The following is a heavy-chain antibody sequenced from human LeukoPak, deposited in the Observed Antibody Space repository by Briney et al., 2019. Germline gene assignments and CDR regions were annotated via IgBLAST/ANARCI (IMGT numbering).Heavy chain of an antibody. J-gene: IGHJ4*02. D-gene: IGHD4-23*01. CDR2: ISSSSSTI. Sequence: GGSLRLSCAASGFTFSTYSMNWVRQAPGKGLEWVSYISSSSSTIYYADSVKGRFTISRDKAKNSLYLQMKSLRDEDTAVYYCARARDYGGKTFDYRGQGTLVTVSS. CDR3: ARARDYGGKTFDY. V-gene: IGHV3-48*02. CDR1: GFTFSTYS.